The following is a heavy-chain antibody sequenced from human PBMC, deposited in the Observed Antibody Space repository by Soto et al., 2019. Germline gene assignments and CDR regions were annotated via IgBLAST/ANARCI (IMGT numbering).Heavy chain of an antibody. D-gene: IGHD6-19*01. Sequence: QVQLVESGGGVVQPGRSLRLSCAASGFTFSSYAMHWVRQAPGKGLEWVAVISYDGSNKYYADSVKGRFTISSDNSKNTLYLQMNSLRAEDTAVYYCARDLDSSGLFGMDVWGQGTTVTVSS. CDR1: GFTFSSYA. V-gene: IGHV3-30-3*01. CDR2: ISYDGSNK. CDR3: ARDLDSSGLFGMDV. J-gene: IGHJ6*02.